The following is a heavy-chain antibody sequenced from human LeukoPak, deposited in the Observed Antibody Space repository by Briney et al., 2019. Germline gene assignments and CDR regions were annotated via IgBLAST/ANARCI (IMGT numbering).Heavy chain of an antibody. CDR2: ISDSGGST. V-gene: IGHV3-23*01. D-gene: IGHD4-17*01. Sequence: PGGSLRLSCAASGFTFSRYAMSWVRQAPGKGQEWVSTISDSGGSTYYADSVKGWFTISRDDSKNTLYLQMSSLRGEDTAVYYCAKDSGPTVTTVFGYWGQGTLVTVSS. CDR3: AKDSGPTVTTVFGY. CDR1: GFTFSRYA. J-gene: IGHJ4*02.